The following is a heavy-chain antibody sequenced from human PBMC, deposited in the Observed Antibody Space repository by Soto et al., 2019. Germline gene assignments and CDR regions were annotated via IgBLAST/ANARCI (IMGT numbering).Heavy chain of an antibody. CDR1: GASLSGNY. CDR3: ARGRPTWDRNSWYAFAH. V-gene: IGHV4-34*01. CDR2: INVSGST. D-gene: IGHD5-12*01. Sequence: QVQLQQWGAGLLKPSETLSLTCAVYGASLSGNYWSWIRQPPGKGLEWIGEINVSGSTNYKPSLKSRVTISEVTSMNQLSLKVSSVTAADTAVYYCARGRPTWDRNSWYAFAHWGQGILVTVSS. J-gene: IGHJ4*02.